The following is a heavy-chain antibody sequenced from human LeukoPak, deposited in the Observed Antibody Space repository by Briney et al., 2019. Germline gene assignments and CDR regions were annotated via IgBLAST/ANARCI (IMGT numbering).Heavy chain of an antibody. CDR3: ARGQPVRGLIYYGMDV. Sequence: ASVKVSCKASGYTFTNYDINWARQATGQGLEWMGWMNPKSGITGYAQKFQGRVTMTRNTSISTAYMELSSLRSEDTAVYYCARGQPVRGLIYYGMDVWGQGTTVTVSS. D-gene: IGHD3-10*01. J-gene: IGHJ6*02. CDR1: GYTFTNYD. CDR2: MNPKSGIT. V-gene: IGHV1-8*01.